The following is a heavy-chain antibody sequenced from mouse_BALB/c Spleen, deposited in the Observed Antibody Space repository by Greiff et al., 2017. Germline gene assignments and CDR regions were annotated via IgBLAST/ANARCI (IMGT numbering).Heavy chain of an antibody. J-gene: IGHJ4*01. Sequence: QVQLQQPGAELVKPGASVKLSCKASGYTFTGYYMYWVKQRPGQGLEWIGGINPSNGGTNFNEKFKSKATLTVDKSSSTAYMQLSSLTSEDSAVYYCTRGGYRYEADYWGQGTSVTVSS. CDR3: TRGGYRYEADY. CDR2: INPSNGGT. CDR1: GYTFTGYY. V-gene: IGHV1S81*02. D-gene: IGHD2-14*01.